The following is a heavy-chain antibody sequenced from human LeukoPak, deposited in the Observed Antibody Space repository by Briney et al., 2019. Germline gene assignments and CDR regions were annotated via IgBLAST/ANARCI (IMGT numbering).Heavy chain of an antibody. Sequence: GSLRLSCAASGFTVSSNYMSWVRQPPGKGLEWIGEINHSGSTNYNPSLKSRVTISVDTSKNQFSLKLSSVTAADTAVYYCARGPRRLRFLYFDYWGQGTLVTVSS. CDR3: ARGPRRLRFLYFDY. CDR2: INHSGST. CDR1: GFTVSSNY. D-gene: IGHD5-12*01. J-gene: IGHJ4*02. V-gene: IGHV4-34*01.